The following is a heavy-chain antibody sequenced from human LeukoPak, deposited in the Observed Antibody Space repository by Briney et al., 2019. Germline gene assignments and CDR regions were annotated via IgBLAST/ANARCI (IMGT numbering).Heavy chain of an antibody. J-gene: IGHJ4*02. Sequence: GGSLRLSCAASGFTFSSYAMHWVRQAPDKGLEWVAVISYDGSNKYYADSVKGRFTISRDNSKNTLYLQMNSLRAEDTAVYYCARVASVVVVAATPYYFDYWGQGTLVTVSS. V-gene: IGHV3-30*04. CDR1: GFTFSSYA. D-gene: IGHD2-15*01. CDR2: ISYDGSNK. CDR3: ARVASVVVVAATPYYFDY.